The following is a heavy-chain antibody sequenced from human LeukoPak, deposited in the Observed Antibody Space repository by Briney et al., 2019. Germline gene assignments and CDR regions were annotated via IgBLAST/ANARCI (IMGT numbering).Heavy chain of an antibody. V-gene: IGHV1-69*01. Sequence: SVKVSCKASGGTFSSYAISWVRQAPGQGLEWMGGIIPIFGTANYAQKFQGRVTITADESTSTAYMELSSLRSEDTAVYYCASSGDPPAAVYYGMDVWGQGTTVTVSS. D-gene: IGHD6-25*01. CDR2: IIPIFGTA. J-gene: IGHJ6*02. CDR1: GGTFSSYA. CDR3: ASSGDPPAAVYYGMDV.